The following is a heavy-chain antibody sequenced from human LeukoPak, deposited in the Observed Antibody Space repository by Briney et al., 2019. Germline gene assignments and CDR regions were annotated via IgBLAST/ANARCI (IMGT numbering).Heavy chain of an antibody. CDR2: ITPSGGST. CDR1: GYTFTGYY. CDR3: ARVVGGYNYAPNIDY. D-gene: IGHD5-18*01. V-gene: IGHV1-46*01. Sequence: ASVKVSCKASGYTFTGYYMHWVRQAPGQGLEWTGIITPSGGSTTYAQNFQGRLTMTRDTSTSTVYMEMSSLTSEDTAVYYCARVVGGYNYAPNIDYWGQGTLVTVSS. J-gene: IGHJ4*02.